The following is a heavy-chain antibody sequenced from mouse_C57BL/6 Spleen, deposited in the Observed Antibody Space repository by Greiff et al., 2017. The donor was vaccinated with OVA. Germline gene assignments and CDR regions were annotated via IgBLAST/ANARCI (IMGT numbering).Heavy chain of an antibody. CDR2: IYWDDDK. D-gene: IGHD1-1*01. Sequence: QVQLKESGPGILQSSQTLSLTCSFSGFSLSTSGMGVSWIRQPSGKGLEWLAHIYWDDDKRYNPSLKSRLTISKDTSRNQVFLKITSVDTADTATYYCARITTVVSYWYFDVWGTGTTVTVSS. V-gene: IGHV8-12*01. CDR3: ARITTVVSYWYFDV. CDR1: GFSLSTSGMG. J-gene: IGHJ1*03.